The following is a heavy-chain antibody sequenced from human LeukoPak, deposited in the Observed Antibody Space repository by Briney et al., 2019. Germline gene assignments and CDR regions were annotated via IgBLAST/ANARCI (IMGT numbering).Heavy chain of an antibody. CDR3: ARVPGRTRYFDS. J-gene: IGHJ4*02. CDR2: IKQDGREK. Sequence: AGSLRLSCAASGFTFTCCWMSWVRQTPGKGLEWVASIKQDGREKFYADSVKGRFTISRDNAKNSLYLQVNSLRAEDTAVYYCARVPGRTRYFDSWGQGILVTVSS. CDR1: GFTFTCCW. D-gene: IGHD1-26*01. V-gene: IGHV3-7*01.